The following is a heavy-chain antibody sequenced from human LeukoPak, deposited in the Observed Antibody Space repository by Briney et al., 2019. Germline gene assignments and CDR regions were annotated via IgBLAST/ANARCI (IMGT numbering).Heavy chain of an antibody. V-gene: IGHV3-30*02. CDR1: GFTFSSYG. D-gene: IGHD2-8*01. Sequence: PGGSLRLSCAASGFTFSSYGMHWVRQAPGKGLEWVAFIRCDGSNKYYADSVKGRFTISRDNSKNTLYLQMNSLRAEDTAVYYCAKDGEADRNDYYYYYYMDVWGKGTTVTVSS. J-gene: IGHJ6*03. CDR2: IRCDGSNK. CDR3: AKDGEADRNDYYYYYYMDV.